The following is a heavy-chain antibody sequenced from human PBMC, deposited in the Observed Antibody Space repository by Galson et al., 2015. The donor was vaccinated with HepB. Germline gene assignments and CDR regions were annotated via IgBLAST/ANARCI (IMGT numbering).Heavy chain of an antibody. V-gene: IGHV4-30-4*08. CDR3: ARVRTHISMIRGVIRHYDYSGLDV. CDR2: IYFSGST. D-gene: IGHD3-10*01. J-gene: IGHJ6*02. CDR1: GDSINSIDSY. Sequence: TLSLTCTVSGDSINSIDSYWSWIRQSPGKGLEWLGYIYFSGSTYYNPSLQSRLTISIDTSKGQFSLRMSSVTVADTAVYYCARVRTHISMIRGVIRHYDYSGLDVWGQGTTVTVSS.